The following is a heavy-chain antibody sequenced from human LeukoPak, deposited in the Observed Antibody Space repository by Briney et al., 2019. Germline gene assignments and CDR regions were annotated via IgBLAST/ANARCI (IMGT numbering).Heavy chain of an antibody. D-gene: IGHD6-19*01. CDR3: ATVAGPYYYYGMDV. Sequence: SETLSLTCTVSGGSISSYYWSWIRQPPGKGLEWIGYIYHSGSTNYNPSLKSRVTISVDTSKNQFSLKLSSVTAADTAVYYCATVAGPYYYYGMDVWGQGTTVTVSS. CDR2: IYHSGST. J-gene: IGHJ6*02. V-gene: IGHV4-59*01. CDR1: GGSISSYY.